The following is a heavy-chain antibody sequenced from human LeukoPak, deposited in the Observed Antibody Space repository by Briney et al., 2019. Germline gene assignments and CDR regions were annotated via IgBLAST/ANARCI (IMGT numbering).Heavy chain of an antibody. Sequence: ASVKVSCKASGYTFTGYYMHWVRQAPGQGLEGMGWINPNSGGTNYAQKFQGRVTMTRDTSISTAYMELRRLRSDDTAVYYCAREGPRISGSPRYWGQGTLVTVSS. CDR2: INPNSGGT. D-gene: IGHD1-26*01. CDR3: AREGPRISGSPRY. V-gene: IGHV1-2*02. CDR1: GYTFTGYY. J-gene: IGHJ4*02.